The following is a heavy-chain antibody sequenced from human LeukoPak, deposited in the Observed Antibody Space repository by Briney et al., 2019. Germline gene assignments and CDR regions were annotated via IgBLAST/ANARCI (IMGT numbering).Heavy chain of an antibody. CDR3: ARIRRPLTTADAFDI. CDR2: IYYSGST. D-gene: IGHD4-17*01. J-gene: IGHJ3*02. V-gene: IGHV4-59*01. Sequence: SETLSLTCTVSGGSISSYYWSWIRQPPGKGLEWIGYIYYSGSTNYNPSLKSRVTISVDTSKNQFSLKLSSVTAADTAVYYCARIRRPLTTADAFDIWGQGTMVTVSS. CDR1: GGSISSYY.